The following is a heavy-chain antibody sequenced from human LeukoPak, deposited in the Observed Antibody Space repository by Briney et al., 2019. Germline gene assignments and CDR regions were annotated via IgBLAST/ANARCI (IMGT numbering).Heavy chain of an antibody. D-gene: IGHD3-10*01. CDR1: GFTFSSYS. J-gene: IGHJ6*02. CDR3: ASSRVRVLDGMDV. V-gene: IGHV3-21*01. Sequence: GGSLRLSCAASGFTFSSYSVNWVRQAPGKGLEWVSSISSSSSYIYYADSVKGRFTISRDNAKNSLYLQMNSLRAEDTAVYYCASSRVRVLDGMDVWGQGTTVTVSS. CDR2: ISSSSSYI.